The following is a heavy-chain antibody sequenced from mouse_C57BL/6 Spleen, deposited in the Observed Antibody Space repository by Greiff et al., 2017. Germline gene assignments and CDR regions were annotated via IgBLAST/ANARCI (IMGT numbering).Heavy chain of an antibody. V-gene: IGHV1-82*01. D-gene: IGHD1-1*01. Sequence: QVQLQQSGPELVKPGASVKISCKASGYAFSSSWMHWVKQRPGQGLEWIGRIYPGDGDTNYNGKFKGKATLTADKSSSTAYMQLSSLTSEDSAVYFCARGRITTVVAEYFDYWGQGTTLTVSS. J-gene: IGHJ2*01. CDR1: GYAFSSSW. CDR3: ARGRITTVVAEYFDY. CDR2: IYPGDGDT.